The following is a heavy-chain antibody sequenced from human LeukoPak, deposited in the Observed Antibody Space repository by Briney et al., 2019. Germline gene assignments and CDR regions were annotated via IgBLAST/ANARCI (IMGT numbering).Heavy chain of an antibody. D-gene: IGHD3-10*01. J-gene: IGHJ4*02. V-gene: IGHV3-74*01. CDR1: GFTFSSYW. CDR3: ARAALVRGVDYFDS. CDR2: INSDGSST. Sequence: GGSLGLSCAASGFTFSSYWMHWVRQVPGKGLEWVSRINSDGSSTSYADSVKDRFTISRDNSKNTLYLQMNSLRAEDTAVYYCARAALVRGVDYFDSWGQGTLVTVSS.